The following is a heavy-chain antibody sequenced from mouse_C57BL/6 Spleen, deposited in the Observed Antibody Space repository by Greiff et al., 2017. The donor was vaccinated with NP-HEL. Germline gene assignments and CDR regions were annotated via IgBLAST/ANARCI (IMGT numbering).Heavy chain of an antibody. CDR1: GYTFTDYE. CDR2: IDPETGGT. Sequence: QVQLKESGAELVRPGASVTLSCKASGYTFTDYEMHWVKQTPVHGLEWIGAIDPETGGTAYNQKFKGKAILTADKSSSTAYMELRSLTSEDSAVYYCTRGRQLRLLPWFAYWGQGTLVTVSA. J-gene: IGHJ3*01. D-gene: IGHD3-2*02. V-gene: IGHV1-15*01. CDR3: TRGRQLRLLPWFAY.